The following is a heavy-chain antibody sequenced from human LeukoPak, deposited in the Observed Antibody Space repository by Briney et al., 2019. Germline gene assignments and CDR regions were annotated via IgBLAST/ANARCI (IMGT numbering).Heavy chain of an antibody. V-gene: IGHV3-30*02. Sequence: PGGSLRLSCAASGFTFSSYAMSWVRQAPGKGLEWVAFIRYDGSNKYYADSVKGRFTISRDNSKNTLYLQMNSLRAEDTAVYYCAKDGLTVTVRGDYMDVWGKGTTVTISS. D-gene: IGHD4-17*01. J-gene: IGHJ6*03. CDR3: AKDGLTVTVRGDYMDV. CDR2: IRYDGSNK. CDR1: GFTFSSYA.